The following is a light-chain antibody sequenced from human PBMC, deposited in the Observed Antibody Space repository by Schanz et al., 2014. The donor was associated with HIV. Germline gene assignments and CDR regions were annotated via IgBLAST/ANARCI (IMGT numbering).Light chain of an antibody. V-gene: IGLV2-11*01. CDR2: DVS. CDR1: GGDVEGYAL. Sequence: QSALTQPPSVSGSPGQSVTISCTGSGGDVEGYALVSWYQQHPGKAPRLLIHDVSRRPSGVPDRFSGSKSGNTAFLTISGLQAEDEADYYCSSYTSSSTLWVFGGGTKLTVL. J-gene: IGLJ3*02. CDR3: SSYTSSSTLWV.